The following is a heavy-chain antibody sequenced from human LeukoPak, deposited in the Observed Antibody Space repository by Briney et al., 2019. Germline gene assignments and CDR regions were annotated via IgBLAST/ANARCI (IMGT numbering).Heavy chain of an antibody. V-gene: IGHV3-23*01. Sequence: AGGSLRLSCAASGFTFSSYAMSWVRQAPGKGLEWVSAISGSGGSTYYADSVKGRFTISRDNSKNTLYLQMNSLRAEDTAVYYCARVGYCSSTSCYRDLDYWGQGTLVTVSS. CDR2: ISGSGGST. CDR1: GFTFSSYA. CDR3: ARVGYCSSTSCYRDLDY. D-gene: IGHD2-2*01. J-gene: IGHJ4*02.